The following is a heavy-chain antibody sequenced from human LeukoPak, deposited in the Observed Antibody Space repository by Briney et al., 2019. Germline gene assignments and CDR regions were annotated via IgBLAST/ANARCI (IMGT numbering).Heavy chain of an antibody. CDR3: ANEAYYYDSSGYYYFDY. CDR1: GFTFSSYA. Sequence: GASLRLSCAATGFTFSSYAMSWVRQAPGKGLEWVSAISRSGGSTYYADSVKGRFTISRDNSKNTLYLQMNSLRAEDTTVYYCANEAYYYDSSGYYYFDYWGQGTLVTVSS. CDR2: ISRSGGST. V-gene: IGHV3-23*01. D-gene: IGHD3-22*01. J-gene: IGHJ4*02.